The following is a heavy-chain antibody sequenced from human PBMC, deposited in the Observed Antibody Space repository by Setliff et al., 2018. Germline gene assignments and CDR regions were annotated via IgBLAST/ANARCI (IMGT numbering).Heavy chain of an antibody. Sequence: ASVKVSCKASGGTFSTYAVNWVRQAPGQGLEWMGGIVPKSSVTRYVQKFQGRVTITRDTSISTAYMELSSLRSDDTAVYYCARDGISWLNWLDPWGQGTPVTVSS. CDR3: ARDGISWLNWLDP. J-gene: IGHJ5*02. V-gene: IGHV1-2*02. D-gene: IGHD6-13*01. CDR1: GGTFSTYA. CDR2: IVPKSSVT.